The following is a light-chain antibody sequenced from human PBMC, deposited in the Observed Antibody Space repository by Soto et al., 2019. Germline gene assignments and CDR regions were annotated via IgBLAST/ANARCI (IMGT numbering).Light chain of an antibody. CDR2: GAS. CDR1: QSVSSK. Sequence: EIVLTQSPATLSVSPGDRATLSCRASQSVSSKLAWYQQKPGQAPRVLIYGASTRATGIPARFSGSGSGTEFTLTISSLQSEDFAVYYFQQYNNWPFALTFGGGTKVDIK. CDR3: QQYNNWPFALT. V-gene: IGKV3-15*01. J-gene: IGKJ4*01.